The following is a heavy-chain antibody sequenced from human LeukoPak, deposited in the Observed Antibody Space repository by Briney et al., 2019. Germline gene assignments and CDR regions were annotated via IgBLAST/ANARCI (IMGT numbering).Heavy chain of an antibody. D-gene: IGHD3-22*01. CDR3: ARDRGYYYDSSGPEYFDY. CDR2: INWNGGST. CDR1: GFTFDDYG. Sequence: GGSLRLSXAASGFTFDDYGMSWVRQAPGKGLEWVSGINWNGGSTGYADSVKGRFTISRDNAKNSLYLQMNSLRAEDTALYYCARDRGYYYDSSGPEYFDYWGQGTLVTVSS. V-gene: IGHV3-20*04. J-gene: IGHJ4*02.